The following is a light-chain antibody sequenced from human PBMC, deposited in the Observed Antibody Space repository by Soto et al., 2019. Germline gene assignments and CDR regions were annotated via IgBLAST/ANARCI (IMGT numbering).Light chain of an antibody. CDR2: EVS. J-gene: IGLJ1*01. Sequence: QSVLTQPPSSSGSPVQSVTISCTGTSSDVGGYNYVSWYQQHPGKAPKLMIYEVSKRPSGVPDRFSGSKSGNTASLTVSGLQPEDEADYYCSSYAGSNKSVFGTGTKLTVL. CDR3: SSYAGSNKSV. V-gene: IGLV2-8*01. CDR1: SSDVGGYNY.